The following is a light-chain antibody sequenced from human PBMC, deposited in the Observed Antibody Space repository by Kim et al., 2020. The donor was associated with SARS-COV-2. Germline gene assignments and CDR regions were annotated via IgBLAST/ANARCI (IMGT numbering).Light chain of an antibody. CDR2: DNN. Sequence: QSVLTQPPSVSAAPGQEVTIPCSGSDSNIATNYVSWYRKLPGTAPKVVIYDNNKRPSGIPDRFSGSKSGPSATLGISGLQPGDEADYFCGTWDTRLSAVVFGGGTQLNVL. J-gene: IGLJ2*01. CDR3: GTWDTRLSAVV. CDR1: DSNIATNY. V-gene: IGLV1-51*01.